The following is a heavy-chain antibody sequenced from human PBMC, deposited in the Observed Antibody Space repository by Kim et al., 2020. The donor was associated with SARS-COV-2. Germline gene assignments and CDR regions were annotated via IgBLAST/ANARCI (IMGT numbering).Heavy chain of an antibody. CDR3: ARVLSIVVVTAIRDDGMYV. CDR1: GFTFSDYY. Sequence: GGSLRLSCAASGFTFSDYYMSWIRQAPGKGLEWVSYIRSSGSTIYYADSVKGRFTISRDNAKNSLYLQMNSLRAEDTAVYYCARVLSIVVVTAIRDDGMYVSGQGTTVTVSS. CDR2: IRSSGSTI. D-gene: IGHD2-21*02. V-gene: IGHV3-11*01. J-gene: IGHJ6*02.